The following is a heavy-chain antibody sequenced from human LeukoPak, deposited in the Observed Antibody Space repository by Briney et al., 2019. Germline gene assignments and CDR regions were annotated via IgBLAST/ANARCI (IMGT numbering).Heavy chain of an antibody. J-gene: IGHJ3*02. CDR1: GGTFTSYA. Sequence: GASVKVSCKGSGGTFTSYAISWVRQAPGQGLEWMGGIIPIFGTANYAQKFQGRVTITTDESTSTAYMELSSLRSEDTAVYYCARDLGSSWRSDAFDIWGQGTMVTVSS. CDR2: IIPIFGTA. D-gene: IGHD6-6*01. CDR3: ARDLGSSWRSDAFDI. V-gene: IGHV1-69*05.